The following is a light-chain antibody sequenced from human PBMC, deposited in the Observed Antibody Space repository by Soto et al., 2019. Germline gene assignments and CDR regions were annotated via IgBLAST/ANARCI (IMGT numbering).Light chain of an antibody. V-gene: IGKV1-5*03. CDR1: QSSSSW. CDR2: KAS. CDR3: QQYNSYSIT. Sequence: DIQMTQSPSTLCASVGDRVTITCRASQSSSSWLAWYQQKPGKAPKLLIYKASSLERGGPSRFSGSGAVTEFTLTISSLQPDDFATYYCQQYNSYSITFGQGTRLEIK. J-gene: IGKJ5*01.